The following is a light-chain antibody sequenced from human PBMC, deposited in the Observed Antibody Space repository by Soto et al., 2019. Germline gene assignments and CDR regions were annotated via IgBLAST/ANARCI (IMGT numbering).Light chain of an antibody. Sequence: SYELTQPPSVSVSPGQTASITCSGDKLGDKYACWYQQKPRQSPVLVIYQDSKRPSGIPERFSGSNSGNTATLTISGTQAMDEADYYCQACDSSIVVFGGGTKLTVL. CDR3: QACDSSIVV. J-gene: IGLJ2*01. CDR1: KLGDKY. V-gene: IGLV3-1*01. CDR2: QDS.